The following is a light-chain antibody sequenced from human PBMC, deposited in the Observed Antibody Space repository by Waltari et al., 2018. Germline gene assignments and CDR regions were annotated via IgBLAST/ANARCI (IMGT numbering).Light chain of an antibody. V-gene: IGLV1-47*01. Sequence: QSVLTQPPSASGTPGQRVTISCSGSSSNIGSNYVYWYQQLPGTAPKLLIYRNNQRPSGVPDRCAGSKSGTSASLVISGLRSEDEADYYCAAWDDSLSAYVVFGGGTKLTVL. J-gene: IGLJ2*01. CDR3: AAWDDSLSAYVV. CDR2: RNN. CDR1: SSNIGSNY.